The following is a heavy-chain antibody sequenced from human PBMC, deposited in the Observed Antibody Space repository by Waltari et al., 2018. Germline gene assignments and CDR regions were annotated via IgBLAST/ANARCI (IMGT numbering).Heavy chain of an antibody. CDR2: IIPICGTA. D-gene: IGHD6-6*01. Sequence: QVQLVQSGAEVKKPGSSVKVSCKASGGTFSSYAISWVRQAPGQGLEWMGWIIPICGTANYAQKFQGRVTITADECTSTAYMELSSLRAEDTAVYYCARDLDGREGAARQLDYWGQGTLVTVSS. V-gene: IGHV1-69*01. CDR1: GGTFSSYA. J-gene: IGHJ4*02. CDR3: ARDLDGREGAARQLDY.